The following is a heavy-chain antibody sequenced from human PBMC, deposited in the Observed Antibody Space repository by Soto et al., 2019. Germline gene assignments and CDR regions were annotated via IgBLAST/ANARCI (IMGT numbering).Heavy chain of an antibody. CDR3: ARDGDYFGSGSPPLLSK. D-gene: IGHD3-10*01. CDR1: GGSITSGGYC. J-gene: IGHJ4*02. CDR2: IYYSGST. Sequence: SETLSLTCTVSGGSITSGGYCWTWIRQHPVKGLEWMGHIYYSGSTSYNPSLKSRVTISIDTSKNQFSLKLTSVTAADTALYYCARDGDYFGSGSPPLLSKWGQGTLVTVSS. V-gene: IGHV4-31*03.